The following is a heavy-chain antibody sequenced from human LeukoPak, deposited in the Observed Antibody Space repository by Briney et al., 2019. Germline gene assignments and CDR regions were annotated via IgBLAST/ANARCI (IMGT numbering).Heavy chain of an antibody. J-gene: IGHJ6*03. CDR3: ARDTAMAFYYMDV. CDR1: GYTFTGYY. Sequence: GASVKVSCMASGYTFTGYYMHWVRQAPGQGLEWMGWINPNSGGTNYAQKFQGRVTMTRDTSISTAYMELSRLRSDDTAVYYCARDTAMAFYYMDVWGKGTTVTVSS. D-gene: IGHD5-18*01. CDR2: INPNSGGT. V-gene: IGHV1-2*02.